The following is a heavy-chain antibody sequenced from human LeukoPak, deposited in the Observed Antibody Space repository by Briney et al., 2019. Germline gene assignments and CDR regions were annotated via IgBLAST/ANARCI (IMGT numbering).Heavy chain of an antibody. J-gene: IGHJ4*02. D-gene: IGHD5-12*01. Sequence: SGGSLRLSCAASGFTFSSYAMSWVRQAPGKGLEWVAVISYDGSNKYYADSVKGRFTISRDNSKNTLYLQMNSLRAEDTAVYYCARGTRGYSGYDIDYWGQGTLVTVSS. CDR3: ARGTRGYSGYDIDY. CDR1: GFTFSSYA. V-gene: IGHV3-30*04. CDR2: ISYDGSNK.